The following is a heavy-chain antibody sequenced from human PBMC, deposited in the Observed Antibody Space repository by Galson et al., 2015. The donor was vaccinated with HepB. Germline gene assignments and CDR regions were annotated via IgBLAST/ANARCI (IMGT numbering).Heavy chain of an antibody. D-gene: IGHD3-3*01. CDR2: ILYDGSKK. CDR1: GFSFSSAA. Sequence: SLRLSCAGSGFSFSSAAMHWVRQAPGKGLEWVALILYDGSKKYYADSVRGRFTISRDNSKNTVYLEANSLSAEDTAVYYCAKHTLEEGRFVEWLSYVGVTPNSFVSWGSGTLGTVSS. J-gene: IGHJ4*02. CDR3: AKHTLEEGRFVEWLSYVGVTPNSFVS. V-gene: IGHV3-30*18.